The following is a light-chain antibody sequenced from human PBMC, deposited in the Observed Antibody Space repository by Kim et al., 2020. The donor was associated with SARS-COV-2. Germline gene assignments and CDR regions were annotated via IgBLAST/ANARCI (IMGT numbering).Light chain of an antibody. Sequence: EIVMTQSPATLSVSPGERATLSCRASQSVSSKLAWYQQKPGQAPRVLIYGASTKATGIPARFSGSGSGTEFTLTISSLQSEDFAVYYCHQYNTWPRTFGQGTKVDIK. CDR1: QSVSSK. V-gene: IGKV3-15*01. J-gene: IGKJ1*01. CDR2: GAS. CDR3: HQYNTWPRT.